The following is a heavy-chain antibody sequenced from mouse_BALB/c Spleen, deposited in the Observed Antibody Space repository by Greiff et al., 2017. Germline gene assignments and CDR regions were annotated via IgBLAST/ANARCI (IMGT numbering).Heavy chain of an antibody. Sequence: EVQLVESGGGLVKPGGSLKLSCAASGFTFSSYAMSWVRQTPEKRLEWVATISSGGSYTYYPDSVKGRFTISRDNAKNTLYLQMSSLRSEDTAMYYCARHGLRRDWFDYWGQGTLVTVSA. CDR3: ARHGLRRDWFDY. V-gene: IGHV5-9-3*01. CDR1: GFTFSSYA. D-gene: IGHD2-4*01. CDR2: ISSGGSYT. J-gene: IGHJ3*01.